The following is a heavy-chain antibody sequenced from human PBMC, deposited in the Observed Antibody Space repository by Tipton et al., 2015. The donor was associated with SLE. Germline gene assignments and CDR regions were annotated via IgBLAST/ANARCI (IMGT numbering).Heavy chain of an antibody. Sequence: SLRLSCAASGFTFSSYAMHWVRQAPGKGLEWVAVISYDGSNKYYADSVKGRFTISRDNSKNTLYLQMNSLRAEDTAVYYCARSLITMIVVIYAFDIWGQGKMFPVSS. V-gene: IGHV3-30*04. CDR1: GFTFSSYA. D-gene: IGHD3-22*01. J-gene: IGHJ3*02. CDR2: ISYDGSNK. CDR3: ARSLITMIVVIYAFDI.